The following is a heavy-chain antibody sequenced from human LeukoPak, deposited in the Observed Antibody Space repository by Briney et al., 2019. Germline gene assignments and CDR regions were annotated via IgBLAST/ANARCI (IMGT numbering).Heavy chain of an antibody. D-gene: IGHD1-26*01. CDR2: ITPDGSRT. J-gene: IGHJ3*02. Sequence: GGSLRLSCVASGFTLRTYWMHWVRKAPGKGLVWVSRITPDGSRTDHADSVRGRFTISRDDSKNTLYLQMDSLRAEDTAVYYCAKDVPQWELGYDAFDIWGQGTMVTVSS. CDR1: GFTLRTYW. V-gene: IGHV3-74*01. CDR3: AKDVPQWELGYDAFDI.